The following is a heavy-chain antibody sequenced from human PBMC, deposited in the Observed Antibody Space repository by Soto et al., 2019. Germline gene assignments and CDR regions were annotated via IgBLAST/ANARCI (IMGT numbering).Heavy chain of an antibody. J-gene: IGHJ4*02. CDR1: GFTFSSYA. CDR2: ISGSGGST. Sequence: GGSLRLSCAASGFTFSSYAMSWVRQAPGKGLEWVSAISGSGGSTYYADSVKGRFTISRDNSKNTLYLQMNSLRAEDTAVYYCAKDTRQWLVRALFDYWGQGTLVTVSS. D-gene: IGHD6-19*01. V-gene: IGHV3-23*01. CDR3: AKDTRQWLVRALFDY.